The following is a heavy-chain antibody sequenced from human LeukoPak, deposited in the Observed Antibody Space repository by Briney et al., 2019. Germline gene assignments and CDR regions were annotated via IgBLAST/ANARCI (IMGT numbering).Heavy chain of an antibody. D-gene: IGHD1-14*01. CDR3: ARNLYYYYYMDV. CDR2: IYTIGST. Sequence: SETLSLTCTVSGGAISSYYWSWIRQPPGKGLEWIGYIYTIGSTNYNPSFKSRVTISVDTSKNQFSLKLSSVTAADTAVYYCARNLYYYYYMDVWGKGTTVTVSS. CDR1: GGAISSYY. J-gene: IGHJ6*03. V-gene: IGHV4-4*09.